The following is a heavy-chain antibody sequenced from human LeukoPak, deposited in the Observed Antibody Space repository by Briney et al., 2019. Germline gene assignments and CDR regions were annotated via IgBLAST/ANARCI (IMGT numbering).Heavy chain of an antibody. V-gene: IGHV1-46*01. CDR3: ARDLEVVVTAIGDY. CDR1: GGTFSSYA. Sequence: ASVKVSCKASGGTFSSYAISWVREAPGQGLEWMGIINPSGGSTSYAQKFQGRVTMTRDTSTSTVYMELSSLRSEDTAVYYCARDLEVVVTAIGDYWGQGTLVTVSS. CDR2: INPSGGST. J-gene: IGHJ4*02. D-gene: IGHD2-21*02.